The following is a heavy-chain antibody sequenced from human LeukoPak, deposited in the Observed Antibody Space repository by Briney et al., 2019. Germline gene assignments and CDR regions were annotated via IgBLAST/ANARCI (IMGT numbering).Heavy chain of an antibody. D-gene: IGHD4-17*01. CDR2: ISSSSSTI. V-gene: IGHV3-48*02. CDR1: GFTFSSYS. J-gene: IGHJ5*02. Sequence: PGGSLRLSCAASGFTFSSYSMNWVRQAPGKGLEWVSYISSSSSTIYYADSVKGRFTISRDNAKNSLYLQTNSLRDEDTAVYYCARDYGDYIWFDPWGQGTLVTVSS. CDR3: ARDYGDYIWFDP.